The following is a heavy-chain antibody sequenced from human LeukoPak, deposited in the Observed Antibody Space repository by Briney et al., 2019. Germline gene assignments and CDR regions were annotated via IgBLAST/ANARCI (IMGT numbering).Heavy chain of an antibody. CDR1: GGSFSAYY. V-gene: IGHV4-34*01. J-gene: IGHJ4*02. D-gene: IGHD3-16*01. Sequence: SETLSLTCAVNGGSFSAYYWSWIRQPPGMGLEWIGEINHSGDTNYNPSLKSRVTISVDTSKNQFSLKLSSVTAADTAVYYCASKSAAKGDYFDYWGQGTLVTVSS. CDR2: INHSGDT. CDR3: ASKSAAKGDYFDY.